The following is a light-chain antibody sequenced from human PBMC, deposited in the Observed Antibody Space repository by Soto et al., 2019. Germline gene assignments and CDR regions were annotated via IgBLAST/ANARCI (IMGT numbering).Light chain of an antibody. CDR2: GVS. CDR1: QSVSSSY. Sequence: ENVLTQSPGTLSLSPGERATLSCRASQSVSSSYLAWYQQKPGQAPRLLIYGVSTRDTGVPDRFSGSASGTEFTLTISSLQSEDFAVYYCQQYNNWPRTFGQGTRLEIK. J-gene: IGKJ5*01. CDR3: QQYNNWPRT. V-gene: IGKV3-15*01.